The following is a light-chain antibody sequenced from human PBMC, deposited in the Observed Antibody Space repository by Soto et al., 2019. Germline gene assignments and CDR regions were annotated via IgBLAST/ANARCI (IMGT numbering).Light chain of an antibody. V-gene: IGKV1D-12*01. J-gene: IGKJ4*01. CDR2: AAS. CDR1: ESVGNW. Sequence: DIQMTQSPSSLSASVGDRITITCRASESVGNWLAWYQQKPGKAPKLLIYAASTLQSGVPSRFSGSRSGTVFSLTVSYLQPEDFATYYCQQANSFPLTFGGGTKVDIK. CDR3: QQANSFPLT.